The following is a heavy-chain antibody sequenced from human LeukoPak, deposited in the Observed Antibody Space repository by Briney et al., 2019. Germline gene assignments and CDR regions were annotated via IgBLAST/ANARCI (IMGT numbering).Heavy chain of an antibody. CDR1: GFTFSSYA. D-gene: IGHD4-23*01. V-gene: IGHV3-30-3*01. CDR2: ISSDGNNK. CDR3: PRDLGGNFGTFDY. J-gene: IGHJ4*02. Sequence: GGSLRLSCAASGFTFSSYAMHWVRQAPGKGLEWVAVISSDGNNKYYADSVKGRFTISRDNSKNTLYLLMNSLRTEDTAVYYCPRDLGGNFGTFDYWGQGTLVTVSS.